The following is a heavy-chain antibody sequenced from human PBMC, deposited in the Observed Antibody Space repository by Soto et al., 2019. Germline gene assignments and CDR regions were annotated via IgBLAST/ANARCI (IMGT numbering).Heavy chain of an antibody. CDR1: GFSFSAYS. J-gene: IGHJ4*02. CDR3: ARAGQQVAVFDY. Sequence: QVHLVESGGGVVQAGRSLRLSCAASGFSFSAYSMHWVRQAPGKGLEWVAVISSDGSKTYYAGSLKGRFTVSRDNSTNILYLQMTSLRAEDTAVYYCARAGQQVAVFDYWGQGTEVTVSS. CDR2: ISSDGSKT. V-gene: IGHV3-30-3*01. D-gene: IGHD6-13*01.